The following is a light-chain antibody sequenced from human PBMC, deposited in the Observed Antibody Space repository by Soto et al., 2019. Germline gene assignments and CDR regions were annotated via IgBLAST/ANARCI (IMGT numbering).Light chain of an antibody. CDR1: SSDIGGYNY. Sequence: QSALTQPASVSGSPGQSITISCTGTSSDIGGYNYVSWYQQHPGKAPKLLISEVSNRPSGVSNRFSGSKSGNTASLTISGLQAEDEADYYCSSYTSSVTLVFGTGPKLTVL. V-gene: IGLV2-14*01. CDR3: SSYTSSVTLV. CDR2: EVS. J-gene: IGLJ1*01.